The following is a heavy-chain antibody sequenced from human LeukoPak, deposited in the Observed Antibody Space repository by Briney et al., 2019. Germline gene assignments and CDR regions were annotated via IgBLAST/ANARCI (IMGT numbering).Heavy chain of an antibody. J-gene: IGHJ3*02. CDR2: IYISGST. CDR3: ARGRYCSADICSGGDAFDI. CDR1: GGSISNYY. V-gene: IGHV4-4*07. D-gene: IGHD2-15*01. Sequence: SETLSLTCTVSGGSISNYYWNWIRQPAGKGLEWIGRIYISGSTNYNPSLKSRVTMSVDTSKNQFSLKLSSVTAADTAVYYCARGRYCSADICSGGDAFDIWGQGTMVSVSS.